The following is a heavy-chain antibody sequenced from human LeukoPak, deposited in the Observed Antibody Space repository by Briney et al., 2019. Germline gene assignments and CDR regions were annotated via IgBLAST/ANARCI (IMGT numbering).Heavy chain of an antibody. J-gene: IGHJ4*02. D-gene: IGHD6-13*01. CDR3: ARGEIAAAGPYAHYYFDY. CDR1: GYTFTSYY. V-gene: IGHV1-46*01. CDR2: INPSGGST. Sequence: GASVKVSCKASGYTFTSYYMHWVRQAPGQGLEWMGIINPSGGSTSYAQKFQGRVTMTRDTSTSTAYMELRSLRSDDTAVYYCARGEIAAAGPYAHYYFDYWGQGTLVTVSS.